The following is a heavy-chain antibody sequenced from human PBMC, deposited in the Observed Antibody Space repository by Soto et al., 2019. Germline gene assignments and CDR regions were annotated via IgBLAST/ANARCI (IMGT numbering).Heavy chain of an antibody. CDR2: IFSNDAK. V-gene: IGHV2-26*01. CDR1: GFSLRNTRMG. CDR3: ARSLYVDYVHWYFDL. J-gene: IGHJ2*01. D-gene: IGHD4-17*01. Sequence: QVTLKESGPVLVKPTEPLTLTCTVSGFSLRNTRMGVSWIRQSPGKALEWLAHIFSNDAKSCSPSLKSRLAISRDTSKSQVVLTMTNVAPVDTATYYCARSLYVDYVHWYFDLWGRGTLVTVSS.